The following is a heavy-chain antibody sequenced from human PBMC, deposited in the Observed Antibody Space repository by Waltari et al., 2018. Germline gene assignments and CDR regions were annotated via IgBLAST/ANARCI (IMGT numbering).Heavy chain of an antibody. V-gene: IGHV1-69*01. CDR3: ARAPIDNVLRYFDWLFLGGMDV. Sequence: QVQLVQSGAEVKKPGSSVKVSCKASGGTFSSYAISWVRQAPGQGLEWMGGISPIFGTANYAQKFQGRVTITADESTSTAYMELSSLRSEDTAVYYCARAPIDNVLRYFDWLFLGGMDVWGQGTTVTVSS. J-gene: IGHJ6*02. CDR2: ISPIFGTA. D-gene: IGHD3-9*01. CDR1: GGTFSSYA.